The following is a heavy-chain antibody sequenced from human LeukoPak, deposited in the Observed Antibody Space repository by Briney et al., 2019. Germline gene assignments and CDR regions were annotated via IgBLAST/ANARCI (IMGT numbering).Heavy chain of an antibody. D-gene: IGHD4-17*01. CDR1: GFTFSSYG. J-gene: IGHJ4*02. CDR2: IWYDGSNK. V-gene: IGHV3-33*01. Sequence: PGRSLRLSCAASGFTFSSYGMHWVRQAPGKGLEWVAVIWYDGSNKYYADSVKGRFTISRDNSKNTLYLQMNSLRAEDTAVYYCARDIRDYSDHTAGYWGQGTLVTVSS. CDR3: ARDIRDYSDHTAGY.